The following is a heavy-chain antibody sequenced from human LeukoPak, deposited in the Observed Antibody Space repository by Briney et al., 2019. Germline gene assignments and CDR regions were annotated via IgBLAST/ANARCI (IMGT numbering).Heavy chain of an antibody. CDR2: IYYDGSNI. Sequence: GESLKISCAASEFTFTTYGMHWVRQAPCKGLEWVAFIYYDGSNIYYADYVKGRFTISRDISKNTLYLQMDSLRAEDTAIYYCARDWKTNSFDYWGQGTLVTVSS. D-gene: IGHD1-1*01. J-gene: IGHJ4*02. V-gene: IGHV3-33*01. CDR3: ARDWKTNSFDY. CDR1: EFTFTTYG.